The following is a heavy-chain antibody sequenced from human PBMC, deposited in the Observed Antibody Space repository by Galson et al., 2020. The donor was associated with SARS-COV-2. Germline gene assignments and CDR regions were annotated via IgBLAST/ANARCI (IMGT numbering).Heavy chain of an antibody. V-gene: IGHV3-33*01. CDR3: VRDRGYCRSTSCLRPDAFDI. CDR1: GFSLRSYG. D-gene: IGHD2-2*01. CDR2: VWYDGTNE. Sequence: GESLKISCAASGFSLRSYGMHWVRQAPGKGLEWVAVVWYDGTNEYYADSVKGRFTISRDNSKNTVDLQMNSLRADDTAVYYCVRDRGYCRSTSCLRPDAFDIWGQGTMVTVSS. J-gene: IGHJ3*02.